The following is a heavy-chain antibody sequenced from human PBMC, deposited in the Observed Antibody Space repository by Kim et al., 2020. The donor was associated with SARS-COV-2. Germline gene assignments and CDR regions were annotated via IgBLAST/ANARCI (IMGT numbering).Heavy chain of an antibody. CDR2: IYYSGIT. CDR3: ARNASANSYDSSGYYNDGFDL. Sequence: SETLSLTCTVSGGSISSGGYSWNWIRQHPGKVLEWIGYIYYSGITYYNPSLKSRFTISVDTSKNQFSLKLTSVTAADTAVYYCARNASANSYDSSGYYNDGFDLWGQGTMVTVSS. D-gene: IGHD3-22*01. J-gene: IGHJ3*01. CDR1: GGSISSGGYS. V-gene: IGHV4-31*03.